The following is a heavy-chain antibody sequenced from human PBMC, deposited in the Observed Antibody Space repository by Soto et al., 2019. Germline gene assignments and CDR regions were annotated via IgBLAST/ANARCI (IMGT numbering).Heavy chain of an antibody. D-gene: IGHD3-22*01. V-gene: IGHV3-9*01. CDR1: GFTFDDYA. Sequence: GGSLRLSCAASGFTFDDYAMHWVRQAPGKGLEWVSGISWNSGSIGYADSVKGRFTISRDNAKNSLYLQMNSLRAEDTALYYCAKARDSGGYSSFDYWGQGTLVTVSS. CDR3: AKARDSGGYSSFDY. J-gene: IGHJ4*02. CDR2: ISWNSGSI.